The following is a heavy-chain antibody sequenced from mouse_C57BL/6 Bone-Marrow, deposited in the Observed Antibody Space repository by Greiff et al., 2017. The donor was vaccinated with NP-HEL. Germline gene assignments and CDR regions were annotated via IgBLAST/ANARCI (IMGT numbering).Heavy chain of an antibody. CDR1: GFTFSSYT. CDR2: ISGGGGNT. J-gene: IGHJ2*01. CDR3: AREPLYFDY. V-gene: IGHV5-9*01. Sequence: EVHLVESGGGLVKPGGSLKLSCAASGFTFSSYTMSWVRQTPEKRLEWVATISGGGGNTYYPDSVKGRFTISRDNAKNTLYLQMSSLRSEDTALYYCAREPLYFDYWGQGTTLTVSS.